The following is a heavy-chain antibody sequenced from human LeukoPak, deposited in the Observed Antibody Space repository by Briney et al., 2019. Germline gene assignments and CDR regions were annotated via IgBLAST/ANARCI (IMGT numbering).Heavy chain of an antibody. CDR3: ARLQGPYSSGWAFDY. J-gene: IGHJ4*02. D-gene: IGHD6-19*01. CDR1: GYTFTGYY. CDR2: INPNSGGT. Sequence: ASVKVSCKASGYTFTGYYMHWVRQAPGQGLEWMGWINPNSGGTNYAQKFQGWVTMTRDTSISTAYMELSRLRSDDTAVYYCARLQGPYSSGWAFDYWGQGTLVTVSS. V-gene: IGHV1-2*04.